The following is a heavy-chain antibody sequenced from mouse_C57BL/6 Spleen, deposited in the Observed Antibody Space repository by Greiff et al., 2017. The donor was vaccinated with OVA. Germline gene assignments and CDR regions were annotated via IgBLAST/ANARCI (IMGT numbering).Heavy chain of an antibody. V-gene: IGHV1-52*01. CDR3: ARHYDYDEREMDY. D-gene: IGHD2-4*01. Sequence: QVQLQQPGAELVRPGSSVKLSCKASGYTFTSYWMHWVKQRPIQGLEWIGNIDPSDSETHYNQKFKDKATLTVDKSSSTAYMQLSSLTSEDSAVYYCARHYDYDEREMDYWGQGTSVTVSS. CDR2: IDPSDSET. CDR1: GYTFTSYW. J-gene: IGHJ4*01.